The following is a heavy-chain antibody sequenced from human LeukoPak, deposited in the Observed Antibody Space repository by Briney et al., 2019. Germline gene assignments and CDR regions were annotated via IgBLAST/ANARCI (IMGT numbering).Heavy chain of an antibody. J-gene: IGHJ4*02. CDR3: ARDVVRDYFDY. D-gene: IGHD2-21*01. CDR1: GGSISSGGYY. V-gene: IGHV4-30-4*08. Sequence: SQTLSLTCTVSGGSISSGGYYWSWIRQHPGKGLEWIGYIHHSGNTYYNPSLKSRVNISLDTSKNQFSLKLSSGTAADTAVYYCARDVVRDYFDYWGQGTPVTVS. CDR2: IHHSGNT.